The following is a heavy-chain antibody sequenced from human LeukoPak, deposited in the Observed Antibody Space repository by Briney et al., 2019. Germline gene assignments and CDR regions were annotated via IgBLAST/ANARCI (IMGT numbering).Heavy chain of an antibody. CDR1: GFTISSSY. J-gene: IGHJ4*02. D-gene: IGHD4/OR15-4a*01. V-gene: IGHV3-66*01. CDR3: ARGARGAYFDY. Sequence: GGSLRLSCAASGFTISSSYMSWVRQVPGKGLEWVSYIYGADTIYYADFVKDRFTISRDSNRNILYLQMNSLRADDSAVYYCARGARGAYFDYWGQGTLVTVSS. CDR2: IYGADTI.